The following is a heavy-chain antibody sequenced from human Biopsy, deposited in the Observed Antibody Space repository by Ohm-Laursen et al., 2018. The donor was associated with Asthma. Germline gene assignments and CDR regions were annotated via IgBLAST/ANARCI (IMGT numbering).Heavy chain of an antibody. CDR3: ARVFESSEWGPFYHFGLDV. D-gene: IGHD6-25*01. CDR2: ISASGSTK. J-gene: IGHJ6*02. V-gene: IGHV3-11*01. CDR1: GFYFRDYF. Sequence: LSLTCAASGFYFRDYFMTWMRQAPGKGLEWVASISASGSTKYPAESVKGRFTISRDNAQKSLFLQMGSLRAEDTAIYYCARVFESSEWGPFYHFGLDVWGQGTTVAVSS.